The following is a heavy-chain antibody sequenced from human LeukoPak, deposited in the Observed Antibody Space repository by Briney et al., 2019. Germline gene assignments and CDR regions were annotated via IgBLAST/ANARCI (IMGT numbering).Heavy chain of an antibody. CDR3: ARGSRLGYGYENVYNDY. CDR2: INPNSGGT. J-gene: IGHJ4*02. D-gene: IGHD5-12*01. Sequence: ASVKVSCKASGYTFTGYYMHWVRQAPGQGLEWMGWINPNSGGTNYAQKFQGRVTMTRDTSISTAYMELSRLRSDDTAVYYCARGSRLGYGYENVYNDYWGQGTLVTVSS. V-gene: IGHV1-2*02. CDR1: GYTFTGYY.